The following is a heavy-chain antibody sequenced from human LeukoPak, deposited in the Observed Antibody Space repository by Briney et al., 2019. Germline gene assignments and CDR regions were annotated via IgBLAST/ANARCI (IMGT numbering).Heavy chain of an antibody. J-gene: IGHJ4*02. Sequence: SETLSLTCTVSGGSISSYYWSWIRQPPGKGLEWIGYIYYSGSTNYNASLTNRVTISVDTSKNQFSLKLSSVTAADTAVYYCAEAPKYCSGGSCYSFYFDYWGQGTLVTVSS. V-gene: IGHV4-59*01. D-gene: IGHD2-15*01. CDR1: GGSISSYY. CDR3: AEAPKYCSGGSCYSFYFDY. CDR2: IYYSGST.